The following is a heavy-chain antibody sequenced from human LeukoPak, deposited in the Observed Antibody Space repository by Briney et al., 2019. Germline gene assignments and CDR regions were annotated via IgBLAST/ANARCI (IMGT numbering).Heavy chain of an antibody. CDR1: GYTFTSYG. J-gene: IGHJ4*02. CDR3: ARGPKEGAYHDY. Sequence: ASVKVSCKASGYTFTSYGISWMRQAPGQGLEWVGWIGLYDGKSNYAQKFQVRVTMTTDTSTSTAYMELRSLRSDDTAVYYCARGPKEGAYHDYWGQGTLVTVSS. CDR2: IGLYDGKS. D-gene: IGHD2-2*01. V-gene: IGHV1-18*01.